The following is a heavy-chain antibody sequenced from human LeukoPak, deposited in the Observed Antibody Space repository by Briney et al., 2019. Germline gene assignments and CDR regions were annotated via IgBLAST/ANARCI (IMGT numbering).Heavy chain of an antibody. D-gene: IGHD3-22*01. CDR3: ARGSRYSSGYDYIDQ. Sequence: PSETLSLTCTVSGGSISSGSDYCSWIRQPAGKGLEWIGPSYSSGSTNYNPSLKSRVSISVDTSKNQFSLRLSSVTAADTAVYYCARGSRYSSGYDYIDQWGQGTLVTVSS. CDR2: SYSSGST. J-gene: IGHJ4*02. CDR1: GGSISSGSDY. V-gene: IGHV4-61*02.